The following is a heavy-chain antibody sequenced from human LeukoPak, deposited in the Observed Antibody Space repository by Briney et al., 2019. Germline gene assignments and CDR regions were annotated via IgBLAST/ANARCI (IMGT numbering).Heavy chain of an antibody. CDR1: EFNFSNYS. Sequence: GGSLILSFAAPEFNFSNYSMSWVRQAPGKGLEWVSYISSTASSTYYADSVKGRFTISRDNAKNPLYLQMNSLRAEDTAVYYCARDVTYHGGDWFDPWGQGTLVTVSS. CDR3: ARDVTYHGGDWFDP. D-gene: IGHD4-23*01. J-gene: IGHJ5*02. V-gene: IGHV3-48*04. CDR2: ISSTASST.